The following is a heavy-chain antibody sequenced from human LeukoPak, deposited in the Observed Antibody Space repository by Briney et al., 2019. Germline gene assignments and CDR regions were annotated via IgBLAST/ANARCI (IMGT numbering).Heavy chain of an antibody. Sequence: SETLSLTCTVSRGSISSYYWSWIRQPPGKGLEWIGYIFYSGSNNYNPSLKSRVTISVDTSKNQFSLKLSFVTAADTAVYYCASGYSYSSSSSTWFDPWGQGTLVTVSS. J-gene: IGHJ5*02. D-gene: IGHD6-6*01. V-gene: IGHV4-59*01. CDR2: IFYSGSN. CDR3: ASGYSYSSSSSTWFDP. CDR1: RGSISSYY.